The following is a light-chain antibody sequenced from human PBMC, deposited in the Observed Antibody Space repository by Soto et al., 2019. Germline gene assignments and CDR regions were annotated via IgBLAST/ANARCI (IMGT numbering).Light chain of an antibody. J-gene: IGKJ3*01. Sequence: PGERSTLSCRASQSVRNDHVAWYQQKTGQAPRLLISRAVTRAIGIPDRFSGSGSGTGFTLTISSLEPEDFAAYYCQKRFNWPLNFGPGTKVDIK. V-gene: IGKV3D-20*02. CDR3: QKRFNWPLN. CDR1: QSVRNDH. CDR2: RAV.